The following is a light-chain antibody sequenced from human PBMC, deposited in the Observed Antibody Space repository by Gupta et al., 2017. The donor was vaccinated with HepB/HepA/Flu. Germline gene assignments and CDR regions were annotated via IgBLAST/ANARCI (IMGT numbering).Light chain of an antibody. V-gene: IGKV3-11*01. Sequence: EIVLTQSPATLHLSPGERATLSCRATQSVGTYLAWYQHKPGQAPRLLIYDASNRATGIPARFSGSGSGTDFTLTISSLEPEDFAVYYCQQRSNWPLFTFGPGTKVDIK. CDR3: QQRSNWPLFT. CDR2: DAS. J-gene: IGKJ3*01. CDR1: QSVGTY.